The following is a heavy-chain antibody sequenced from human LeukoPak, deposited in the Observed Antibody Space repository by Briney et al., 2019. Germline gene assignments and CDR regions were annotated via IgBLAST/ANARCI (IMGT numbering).Heavy chain of an antibody. Sequence: SETLSLTCAVSGYSISSGYYWDWIRQSPGKGLEWIGYIYYSGSTNYNPSLKSRVTISVDTSKNQFSLKLSSVTAADTAVYYCARVHHYYYYYMDVWGKGTTVTVSS. CDR2: IYYSGST. CDR3: ARVHHYYYYYMDV. CDR1: GYSISSGYY. V-gene: IGHV4-38-2*01. J-gene: IGHJ6*03.